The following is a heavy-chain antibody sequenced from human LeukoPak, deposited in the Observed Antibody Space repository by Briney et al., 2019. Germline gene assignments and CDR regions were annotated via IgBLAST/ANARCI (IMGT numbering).Heavy chain of an antibody. D-gene: IGHD5-18*01. CDR2: IKSKTDGGTA. Sequence: GGSLRLSCAASGFSFSNAWMSWVRQAPGKELEWVGRIKSKTDGGTADCAAPVKGRFTISRDDSQNTLYLQMNSLQIEDTAVYYCTKYASYAASWGQGTMVTVSS. V-gene: IGHV3-15*01. CDR3: TKYASYAAS. CDR1: GFSFSNAW. J-gene: IGHJ3*01.